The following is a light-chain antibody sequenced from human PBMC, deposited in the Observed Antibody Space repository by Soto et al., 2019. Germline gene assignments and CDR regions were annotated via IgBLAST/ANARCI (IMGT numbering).Light chain of an antibody. J-gene: IGLJ2*01. V-gene: IGLV2-14*01. CDR3: SSYTSSNTLHLV. CDR2: DVT. CDR1: SSDIGGYDY. Sequence: QSALTQPASVSGSPGQSITIFCTGTSSDIGGYDYVSWYQRHPGKAPKLMIYDVTYRPSGVSNRFSGSKSGNTASLTISGLRAEDEADYWCSSYTSSNTLHLVFGGGTKLTVL.